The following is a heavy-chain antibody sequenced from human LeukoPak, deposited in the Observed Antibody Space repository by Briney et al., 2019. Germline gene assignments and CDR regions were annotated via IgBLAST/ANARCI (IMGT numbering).Heavy chain of an antibody. CDR2: IYYSGST. V-gene: IGHV4-39*01. J-gene: IGHJ5*02. Sequence: SETLSLTCTVSGGSIGSSSYYWGWIRQPPGKGLEWIGSIYYSGSTYYNPSLKSRVTISVDTAKNQFSLKLSSVTAADTAVYYCARSRYYDSSSFDPWGQGTLVTVSS. D-gene: IGHD3-22*01. CDR3: ARSRYYDSSSFDP. CDR1: GGSIGSSSYY.